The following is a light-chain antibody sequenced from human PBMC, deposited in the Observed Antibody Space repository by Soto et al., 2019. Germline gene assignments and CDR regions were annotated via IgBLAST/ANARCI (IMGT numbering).Light chain of an antibody. J-gene: IGLJ2*01. CDR3: QSYDSLLRRSVV. CDR2: GNS. V-gene: IGLV1-40*01. Sequence: QSVLTKPPAVSGAPGQRVTISCTGSSSNIGAGYDVHWYQKLPGTAPKLLISGNSNRPSGVPDRFSGSKAGTSASLAITGLQAEDEADYYCQSYDSLLRRSVVFGGGTKLTGL. CDR1: SSNIGAGYD.